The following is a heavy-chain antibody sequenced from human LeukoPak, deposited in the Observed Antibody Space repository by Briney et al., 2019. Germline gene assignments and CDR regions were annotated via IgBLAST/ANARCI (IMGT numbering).Heavy chain of an antibody. CDR2: IYPGDSET. Sequence: GEPLKISCNSSGYNFAGYWIAWVRQMPGKGLEWMGVIYPGDSETRYSPSFEGRVTISVDMSISAAYLRWSSLTASDTAIYYCVRRSYCAGGSCYSLDYWGQGTLVTVSS. J-gene: IGHJ4*02. D-gene: IGHD2-15*01. CDR3: VRRSYCAGGSCYSLDY. CDR1: GYNFAGYW. V-gene: IGHV5-51*01.